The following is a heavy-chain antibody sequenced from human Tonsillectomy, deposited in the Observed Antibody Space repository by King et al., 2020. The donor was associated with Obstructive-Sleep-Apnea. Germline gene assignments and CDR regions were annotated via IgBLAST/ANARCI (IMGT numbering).Heavy chain of an antibody. Sequence: VQLVESGGGLVQPGGSLKLSCAASGFTFSSYAMSWVRKAQGKGLDGVSAISGSGGSTYHADSVKGRLTISRDNSKNTLYLQMNSLRAEDTAVYYCAKASGYSGYDLGDYWGQGTLVTVSS. CDR2: ISGSGGST. J-gene: IGHJ4*02. CDR3: AKASGYSGYDLGDY. D-gene: IGHD5-12*01. CDR1: GFTFSSYA. V-gene: IGHV3-23*04.